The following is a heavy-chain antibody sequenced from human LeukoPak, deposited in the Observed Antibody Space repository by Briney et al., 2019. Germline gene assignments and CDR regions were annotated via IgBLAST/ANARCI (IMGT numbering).Heavy chain of an antibody. Sequence: SVKVSCKASGGTFSSYAISWVRQAPGQGLEWMGGIIPIFGTANYAQKFQGRVTITADESTSTAYMELSSLRSEDTAVYYCARVRMVRGSSSPFDYWGQGTLVTVSS. J-gene: IGHJ4*02. CDR1: GGTFSSYA. CDR2: IIPIFGTA. V-gene: IGHV1-69*13. D-gene: IGHD3-10*01. CDR3: ARVRMVRGSSSPFDY.